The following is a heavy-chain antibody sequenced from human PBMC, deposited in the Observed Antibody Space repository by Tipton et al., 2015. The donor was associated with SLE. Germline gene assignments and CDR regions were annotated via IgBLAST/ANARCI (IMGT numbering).Heavy chain of an antibody. Sequence: TLSLTCTVSGGSITSSSNYYWGWIRQPPGKGLEWIGSIYYSGNTYYNPSLKSRVTISVDTSKNQFSLKMISVTAADTAVYFCARVRPIFSGSSGFDYWGQGALVTVSS. J-gene: IGHJ4*02. CDR3: ARVRPIFSGSSGFDY. CDR1: GGSITSSSNYY. D-gene: IGHD6-6*01. V-gene: IGHV4-39*01. CDR2: IYYSGNT.